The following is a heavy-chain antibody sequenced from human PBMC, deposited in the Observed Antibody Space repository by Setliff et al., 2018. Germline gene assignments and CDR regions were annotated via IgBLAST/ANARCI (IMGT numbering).Heavy chain of an antibody. V-gene: IGHV3-7*01. Sequence: GSLRLSCAASTFTFSKYAVTWVRQAPGKGLEWVANINPGGSEEYYLDSVKGRFTISRDNAKTSLYLLMNSLRADDTAVYFCASATGYWGQGILVTVSS. CDR3: ASATGY. CDR2: INPGGSEE. CDR1: TFTFSKYA. J-gene: IGHJ4*02.